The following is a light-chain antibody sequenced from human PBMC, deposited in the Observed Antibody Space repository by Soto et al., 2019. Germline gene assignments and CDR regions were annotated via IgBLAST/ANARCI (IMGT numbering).Light chain of an antibody. CDR2: DAS. V-gene: IGKV3-11*01. J-gene: IGKJ4*01. Sequence: IVLTQSPATLSLAPGERATLSCRASQSVSSYLASYPQKPGQAPKLLIYDASNRATDIPARFSGSGSGTDFTLTISSLEPEEFAVYYCQQRGSWPLTFGGGTKGESK. CDR3: QQRGSWPLT. CDR1: QSVSSY.